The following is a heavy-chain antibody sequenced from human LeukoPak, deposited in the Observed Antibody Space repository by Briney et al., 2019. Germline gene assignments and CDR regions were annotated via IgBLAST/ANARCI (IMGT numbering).Heavy chain of an antibody. CDR2: ISGSGGST. V-gene: IGHV3-23*01. D-gene: IGHD2-15*01. CDR1: GFTFTSYA. Sequence: GGSLRLSCAASGFTFTSYAMSWVRQAPGKGLEWVSAISGSGGSTYYADSVKGRFTISRDNSKNTLYLQMNSLRAEDTAVYYCAKERYCSGGSCYGYWGQGTLVTVSS. CDR3: AKERYCSGGSCYGY. J-gene: IGHJ4*02.